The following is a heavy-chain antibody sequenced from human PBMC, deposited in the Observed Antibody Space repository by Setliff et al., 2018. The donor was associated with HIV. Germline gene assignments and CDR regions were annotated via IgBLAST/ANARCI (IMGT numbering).Heavy chain of an antibody. CDR1: GGSISSYY. J-gene: IGHJ6*03. CDR2: IYYSGST. CDR3: ARGGGFSDYDPYYYYYMDV. Sequence: SETLSLTCTVSGGSISSYYWSWIRQPPGKGLEYIGYIYYSGSTNYNPSLKSRVTISVDTSKNQLSLKLSSVTAADTAVYYCARGGGFSDYDPYYYYYMDVWGKGTTVTVSS. V-gene: IGHV4-59*08. D-gene: IGHD5-12*01.